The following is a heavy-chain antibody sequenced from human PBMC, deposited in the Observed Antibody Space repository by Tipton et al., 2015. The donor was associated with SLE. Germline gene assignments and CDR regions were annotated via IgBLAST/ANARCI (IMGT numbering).Heavy chain of an antibody. CDR2: VYSSGFS. CDR1: GDSINGYY. D-gene: IGHD3-22*01. V-gene: IGHV4-59*01. J-gene: IGHJ6*03. CDR3: AIVGHGFDDSGYNSHYYYYMDV. Sequence: PGLVKPSETLSLTCTVSGDSINGYYWTWIRQPPGKGLERVGYVYSSGFSDYNPSLRSRVTISLDTSKNQFSLRLSSATAADTAVYYCAIVGHGFDDSGYNSHYYYYMDVWGKGTTVTVSS.